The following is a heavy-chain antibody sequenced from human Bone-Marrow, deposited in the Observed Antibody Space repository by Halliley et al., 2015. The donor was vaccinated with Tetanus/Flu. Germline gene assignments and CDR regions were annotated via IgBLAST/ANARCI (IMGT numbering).Heavy chain of an antibody. V-gene: IGHV4-59*01. D-gene: IGHD4-4*01. CDR3: ASERGNDDYSIWFDP. J-gene: IGHJ5*02. CDR1: DGSISSYS. CDR2: ISDSGST. Sequence: TLSLTCTVPDGSISSYSWSWIRQPPGKGLEWIGYISDSGSTDYNPSLKSRVTLSVDTSKNQFSLKLSSVTAADTAVYYCASERGNDDYSIWFDPWGQGTLVTVSS.